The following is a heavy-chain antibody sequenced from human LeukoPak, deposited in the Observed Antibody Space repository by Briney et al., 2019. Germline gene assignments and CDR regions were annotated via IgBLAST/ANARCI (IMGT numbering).Heavy chain of an antibody. V-gene: IGHV3-23*01. Sequence: GGSLRLSCAASGFTFSSYAMSWVRQAPGKWLEWVSAISGSGGSTYYADSVKGRFTISRDNSKNTLYLQMNSLRAEDTAVYYCAKDPADYYGSGSYPLDYWGQGTLVTVSS. CDR2: ISGSGGST. CDR3: AKDPADYYGSGSYPLDY. J-gene: IGHJ4*02. D-gene: IGHD3-10*01. CDR1: GFTFSSYA.